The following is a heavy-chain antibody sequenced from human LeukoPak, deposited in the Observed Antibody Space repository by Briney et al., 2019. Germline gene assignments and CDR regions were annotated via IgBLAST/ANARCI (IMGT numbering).Heavy chain of an antibody. V-gene: IGHV3-23*01. Sequence: GGSLRLSRAASGFTFSTYAMSWVRQAPGKGLEWVSRISAGSSNTYYADSVKGRFTISRDNSKNTLYLQMSSLRAEDTAVYYCATYRITSRPHYYYGMDVWGQGTTVTVSS. CDR3: ATYRITSRPHYYYGMDV. CDR2: ISAGSSNT. CDR1: GFTFSTYA. J-gene: IGHJ6*02. D-gene: IGHD6-6*01.